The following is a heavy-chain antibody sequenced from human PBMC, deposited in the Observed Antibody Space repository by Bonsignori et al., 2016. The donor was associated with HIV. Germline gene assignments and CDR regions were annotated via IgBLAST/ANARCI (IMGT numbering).Heavy chain of an antibody. CDR2: INPNSGGT. V-gene: IGHV1-2*02. J-gene: IGHJ4*02. Sequence: WVRQAPGQGLEWMGWINPNSGGTDYAQKFQGRVTMTRDTSISTAYMELSRLRSDDTAIYYCARELSVVGATHFDYWGQGTLVTVSS. CDR3: ARELSVVGATHFDY. D-gene: IGHD1-26*01.